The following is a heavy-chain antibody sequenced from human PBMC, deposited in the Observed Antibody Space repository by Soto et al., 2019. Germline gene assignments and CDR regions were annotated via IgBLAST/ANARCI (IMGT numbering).Heavy chain of an antibody. CDR3: AVCSNYLSMDV. J-gene: IGHJ6*02. CDR1: GYTFTSYY. CDR2: MNPDGGGT. V-gene: IGHV1-46*01. Sequence: QVQLVQSGAEVKKPGASVKVSCKASGYTFTSYYMHWVRLAPGQGLEWMGMMNPDGGGTSYAQQFQGRVIMTRDTSTRTVYMESSSLRSEDTAVYYCAVCSNYLSMDVWGQGTTVTVSS. D-gene: IGHD4-4*01.